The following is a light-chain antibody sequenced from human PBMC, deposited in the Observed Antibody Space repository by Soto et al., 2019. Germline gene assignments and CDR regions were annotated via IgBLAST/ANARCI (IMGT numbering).Light chain of an antibody. Sequence: QMTQSPSSLSASVGEKIIITCRASRDVGSDVSWYQQKPGQAPKLLIYAASNLYTGVPSRFSGSRSGTEFTLTISSLQPEDFASYYCLQGYGDSWTFGQGTRWKS. CDR3: LQGYGDSWT. J-gene: IGKJ1*01. V-gene: IGKV1-6*01. CDR1: RDVGSD. CDR2: AAS.